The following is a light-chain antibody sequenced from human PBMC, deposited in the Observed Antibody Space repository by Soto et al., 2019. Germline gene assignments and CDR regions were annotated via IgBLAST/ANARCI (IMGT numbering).Light chain of an antibody. J-gene: IGKJ4*01. CDR1: QSVSNN. CDR2: GAS. Sequence: EIVMTQSPATLSVSPGERATLSCRASQSVSNNLAWYQQKPGQAPRLLIYGASTRATGIPARFSGSGSGTEFTLTNSSLQSEDFAVYYCQQYNNWPRGTFGGGTKVEIK. V-gene: IGKV3-15*01. CDR3: QQYNNWPRGT.